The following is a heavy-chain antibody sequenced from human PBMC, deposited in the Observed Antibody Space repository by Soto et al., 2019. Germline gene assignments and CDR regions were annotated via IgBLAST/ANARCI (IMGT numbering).Heavy chain of an antibody. Sequence: QITLKESGPTLVKPTQTLTLTCTFSGFSLSTSGVGVAWIRQPPGKALEWLAVIYWNDEKRYSPSLKSRLTITKDTSKNQVVLTMTNMDPVDTATYYCAHDASSGWLARATFDYWGQGTLVTVSS. CDR1: GFSLSTSGVG. V-gene: IGHV2-5*01. CDR3: AHDASSGWLARATFDY. J-gene: IGHJ4*02. CDR2: IYWNDEK. D-gene: IGHD6-19*01.